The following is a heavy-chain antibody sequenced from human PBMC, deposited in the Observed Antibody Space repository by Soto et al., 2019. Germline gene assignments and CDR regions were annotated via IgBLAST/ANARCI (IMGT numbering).Heavy chain of an antibody. J-gene: IGHJ4*02. V-gene: IGHV3-23*01. CDR2: ISNSGTYT. CDR1: GFSFSTYA. Sequence: PGGSLRLSCSASGFSFSTYAMTWVRQAPGKGLEWVSVISNSGTYTNYPDSVKGRFTISRDNSKNMVYLQMNSLRVEDTAIYYCAKDGGAVSGNWYRHYWGQGTLVTVSS. CDR3: AKDGGAVSGNWYRHY. D-gene: IGHD6-13*01.